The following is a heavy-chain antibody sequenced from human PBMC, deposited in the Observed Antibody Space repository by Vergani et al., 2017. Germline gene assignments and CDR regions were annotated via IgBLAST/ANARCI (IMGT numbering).Heavy chain of an antibody. Sequence: QVQLVQSGAEVKKPGASVKVSCKASGYTFTGYYMHWVRQAPGQGLEWMGWINPNSGGTNYAQKFQGRVTMTRDTSISTAYMELSRLRSDDTAVYYCARGLNWNYSPNWFDPWGQGTLVTVSS. V-gene: IGHV1-2*02. D-gene: IGHD1-7*01. CDR3: ARGLNWNYSPNWFDP. J-gene: IGHJ5*02. CDR2: INPNSGGT. CDR1: GYTFTGYY.